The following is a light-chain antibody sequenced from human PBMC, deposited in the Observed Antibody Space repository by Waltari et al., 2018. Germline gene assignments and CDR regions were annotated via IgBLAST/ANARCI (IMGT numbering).Light chain of an antibody. V-gene: IGKV3-11*01. CDR3: QERSNWPGGA. CDR1: QSVRTY. CDR2: DAS. Sequence: EMVLTQSPATLSLSPGERATLSSSARQSVRTYLAWYQHRPGQAPRLLIYDASNRATDSPARFSSSGSGTDFTLTISSLQPEDFAVYYCQERSNWPGGAFGGGTKVEI. J-gene: IGKJ4*01.